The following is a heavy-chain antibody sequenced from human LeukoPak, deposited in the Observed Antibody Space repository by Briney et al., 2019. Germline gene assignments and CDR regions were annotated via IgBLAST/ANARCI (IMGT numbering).Heavy chain of an antibody. D-gene: IGHD2-15*01. CDR2: INPSGGGT. CDR1: GYTFTTYY. CDR3: ARDPGGGYCSGGSCYAFDY. V-gene: IGHV1-46*01. J-gene: IGHJ4*02. Sequence: ASVKVSCKASGYTFTTYYIHWVRQAPGQGLEWMGIINPSGGGTSYAQKFQGRVTMTRDTSTSTVYMELNSLRSEDTAVYHCARDPGGGYCSGGSCYAFDYWGQGTPVTVSS.